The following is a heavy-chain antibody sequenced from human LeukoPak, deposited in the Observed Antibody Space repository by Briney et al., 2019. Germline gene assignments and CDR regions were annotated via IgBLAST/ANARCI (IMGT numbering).Heavy chain of an antibody. Sequence: SETLSLTCTVSGGSISNNSYYWGWIRQPPGKGLKWIGSIYYSGSTYYNPSLKSRVTMSVDTSKKQFSLKVSSVTAADTAVYYCARGMVRGDSNWFDPWGQGTLVTVSS. CDR3: ARGMVRGDSNWFDP. D-gene: IGHD3-10*01. J-gene: IGHJ5*02. CDR2: IYYSGST. V-gene: IGHV4-39*07. CDR1: GGSISNNSYY.